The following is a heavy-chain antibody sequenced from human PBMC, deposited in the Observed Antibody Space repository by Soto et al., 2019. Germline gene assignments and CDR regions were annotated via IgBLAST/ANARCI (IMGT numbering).Heavy chain of an antibody. CDR3: ARVSGIAAAGTEVYYYGMDV. Sequence: GGSLRLSCAASGFTFSSYGMHWVRQAPGKGLEWVAVIWYDGSNKYYADSVKDRFTISRDNSKNTLYLQMNSLRAEDTAVYYCARVSGIAAAGTEVYYYGMDVWGQGTTVTVSS. D-gene: IGHD6-13*01. CDR2: IWYDGSNK. V-gene: IGHV3-33*01. CDR1: GFTFSSYG. J-gene: IGHJ6*02.